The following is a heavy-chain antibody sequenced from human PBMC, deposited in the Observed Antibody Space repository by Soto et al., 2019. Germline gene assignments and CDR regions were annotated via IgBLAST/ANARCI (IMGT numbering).Heavy chain of an antibody. V-gene: IGHV1-8*02. J-gene: IGHJ2*01. Sequence: QVQLVQSGAEVKKPGASVKVSCKASGYTFTSYDFNWLRQAAGQGLEWMGWMSPNSGNTGYAQKSQARITMTRDTSITTAYLELSSLRCDDTAVYYWVSDGGPLGDANWHFDLWGRGTLVTVSS. CDR1: GYTFTSYD. CDR3: VSDGGPLGDANWHFDL. D-gene: IGHD4-17*01. CDR2: MSPNSGNT.